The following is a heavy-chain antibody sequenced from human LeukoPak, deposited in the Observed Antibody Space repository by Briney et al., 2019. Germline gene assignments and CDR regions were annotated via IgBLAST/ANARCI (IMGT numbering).Heavy chain of an antibody. CDR1: GFTFRSYA. Sequence: PGGSLRLSCAASGFTFRSYAMQWVRQAPGKGLEWVAVISYDGSNKYYADSVKGRFTISRDNSKNTLYLQMNSLRAEDTAVYYCAREWLVYFDYWGQGTLVTVSS. V-gene: IGHV3-30-3*01. CDR2: ISYDGSNK. J-gene: IGHJ4*02. CDR3: AREWLVYFDY. D-gene: IGHD6-19*01.